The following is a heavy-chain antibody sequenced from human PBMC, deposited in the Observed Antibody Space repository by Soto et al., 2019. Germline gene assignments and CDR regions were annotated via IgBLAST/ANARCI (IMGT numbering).Heavy chain of an antibody. CDR2: VYHTGST. CDR3: ARGGNRYSNVASGVGGFDY. J-gene: IGHJ4*02. Sequence: SETLSLTCTVSGASISSSYWSWIRQSPGKGLEWIGYVYHTGSTNYNPSLKSRVTILLDTSKSQFSLNLTSLTTADTAVYFCARGGNRYSNVASGVGGFDYWGQGSLVTVSS. D-gene: IGHD5-12*01. V-gene: IGHV4-59*01. CDR1: GASISSSY.